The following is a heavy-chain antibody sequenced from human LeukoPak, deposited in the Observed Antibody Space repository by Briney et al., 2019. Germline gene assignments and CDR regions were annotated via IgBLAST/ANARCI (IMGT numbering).Heavy chain of an antibody. Sequence: GGSLRLSCGASGFIFTRYVMNWVRQSPGKGLEWVSGISGSGLSTFYADSVKGRFTISRDNSKNTLYLQVNSLRAEDTAVYYCAKTYSSSRAHYYYYYYMGVWGKGTTVTISS. CDR3: AKTYSSSRAHYYYYYYMGV. D-gene: IGHD6-13*01. CDR1: GFIFTRYV. J-gene: IGHJ6*03. CDR2: ISGSGLST. V-gene: IGHV3-23*01.